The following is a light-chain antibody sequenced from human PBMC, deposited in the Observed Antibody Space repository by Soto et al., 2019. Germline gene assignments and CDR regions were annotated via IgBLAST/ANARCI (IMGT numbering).Light chain of an antibody. CDR2: GAS. CDR3: QHYNTFSAWT. J-gene: IGKJ1*01. CDR1: QSVSSSY. Sequence: EIVLTQSPGTLSLSPGERATLSFSASQSVSSSYLAWYQQKPGQAPRLLIYGASTRATGIPARFSGSGSGTEFTLTISSLQPDDFATYYCQHYNTFSAWTFGQGTKVDIK. V-gene: IGKV3-20*01.